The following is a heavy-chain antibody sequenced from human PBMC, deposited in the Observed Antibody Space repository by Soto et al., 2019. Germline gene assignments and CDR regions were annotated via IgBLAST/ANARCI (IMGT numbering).Heavy chain of an antibody. V-gene: IGHV5-51*01. J-gene: IGHJ4*02. CDR2: IYPGDSDA. CDR1: GYSFTSYW. Sequence: GESLKISCKGSGYSFTSYWLSWVRQMPGTGLEWMGIIYPGDSDARYSPSFEGQVTISVDTSINTAFLRWNSLTASDTAIYYCARQADYNILTGYFYYFDYWGQGSLVTVSS. D-gene: IGHD3-9*01. CDR3: ARQADYNILTGYFYYFDY.